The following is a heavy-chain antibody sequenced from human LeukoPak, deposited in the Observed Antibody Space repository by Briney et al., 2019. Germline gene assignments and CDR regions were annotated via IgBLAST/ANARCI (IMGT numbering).Heavy chain of an antibody. D-gene: IGHD2-2*02. CDR3: ARGVVVVPAARPGPANWFDP. CDR2: TYYRSKWYN. J-gene: IGHJ5*02. CDR1: GDSVSSNSAA. Sequence: SQTLSLTCAISGDSVSSNSAAWNWIRQSPSRGLEWLGRTYYRSKWYNDYAVSVKSRITINPDTSKNQFSLQLNSVTPEDTAVYYCARGVVVVPAARPGPANWFDPWGQGTLVTVSS. V-gene: IGHV6-1*01.